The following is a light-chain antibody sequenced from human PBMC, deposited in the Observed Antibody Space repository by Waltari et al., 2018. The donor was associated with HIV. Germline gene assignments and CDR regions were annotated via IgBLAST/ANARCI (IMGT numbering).Light chain of an antibody. V-gene: IGLV1-47*01. CDR3: AAWDDSLSGYV. CDR1: SSTIENNY. CDR2: RNN. Sequence: QSVLTQPPSASGTPGQRVTISCSARSSTIENNYVYWYQHLPGTAPKLLSYRNNQRPSGVPDRFSGSKSGTSASLAISGLRSEDEADYYCAAWDDSLSGYVFGTGTKVTVL. J-gene: IGLJ1*01.